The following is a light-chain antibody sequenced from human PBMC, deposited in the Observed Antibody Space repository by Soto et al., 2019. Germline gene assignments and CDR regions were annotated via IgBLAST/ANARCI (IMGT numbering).Light chain of an antibody. Sequence: DIQMTQSPSSLSASVGDRVTITCRASQDINNYLAWYQHKPGKVPKPLIYAASTLRSGVPSRFSGSGSGTDFTLAIGSLQPEDVATYYCQNYNTVPPVTFGPGTKVDV. CDR1: QDINNY. CDR3: QNYNTVPPVT. J-gene: IGKJ3*01. CDR2: AAS. V-gene: IGKV1-27*01.